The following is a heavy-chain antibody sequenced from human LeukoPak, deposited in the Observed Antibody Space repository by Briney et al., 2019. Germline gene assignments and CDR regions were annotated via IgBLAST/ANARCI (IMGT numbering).Heavy chain of an antibody. CDR3: ARHQYYYDSSGYSRKGFDP. J-gene: IGHJ5*02. CDR2: IYYSGST. D-gene: IGHD3-22*01. CDR1: GGSISSSSYY. Sequence: KPSETLSLTCTVSGGSISSSSYYWGWLRQPPGKGLEWIGSIYYSGSTYYNPSLKSRVTISVDTSKNQFSLKLSSVTAADTAVYYCARHQYYYDSSGYSRKGFDPWGQGTLVTVSS. V-gene: IGHV4-39*01.